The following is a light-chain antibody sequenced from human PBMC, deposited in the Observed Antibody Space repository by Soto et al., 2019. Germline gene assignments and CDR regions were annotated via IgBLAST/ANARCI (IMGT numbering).Light chain of an antibody. CDR2: GAS. V-gene: IGKV3-20*01. J-gene: IGKJ2*01. Sequence: EIVLTQSPGTLSLSPGERATLSCRASQSVISSYLAWYQHKPGQAPRLLIYGASSRATGIPDRFSGSGSGKDFTITISGLEPEEFAVYYCQNYGSSSYTFGQGTKLEIK. CDR1: QSVISSY. CDR3: QNYGSSSYT.